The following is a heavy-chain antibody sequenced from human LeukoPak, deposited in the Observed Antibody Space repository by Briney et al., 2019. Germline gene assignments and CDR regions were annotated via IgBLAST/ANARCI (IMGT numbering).Heavy chain of an antibody. J-gene: IGHJ4*02. CDR1: GFTFDDYA. V-gene: IGHV3-9*01. CDR2: ISWNSGSI. CDR3: AKGPSLGELSCFDY. D-gene: IGHD3-16*02. Sequence: PGGSLRLSCAASGFTFDDYAMHWVRQAPGKGLEWVSGISWNSGSIGYADSVKGRFTIFRDNAKNSLYLQMNSLRAEDTALYYCAKGPSLGELSCFDYWGQGTLVTVSS.